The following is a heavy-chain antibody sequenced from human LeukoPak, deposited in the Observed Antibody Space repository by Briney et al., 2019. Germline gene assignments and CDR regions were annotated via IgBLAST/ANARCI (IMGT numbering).Heavy chain of an antibody. J-gene: IGHJ5*02. Sequence: GGSLRLSCAASGFTFSDYYMSWIRQAPGKGLEWVSYISSSGSTIYYADSVKGRFTISRDNAKNSLYLQMNSLRAEDTAVYYCARDYKVLKGFVPREVGATGGWFDPWGQGTLVTVSS. V-gene: IGHV3-11*01. CDR1: GFTFSDYY. CDR3: ARDYKVLKGFVPREVGATGGWFDP. D-gene: IGHD1-26*01. CDR2: ISSSGSTI.